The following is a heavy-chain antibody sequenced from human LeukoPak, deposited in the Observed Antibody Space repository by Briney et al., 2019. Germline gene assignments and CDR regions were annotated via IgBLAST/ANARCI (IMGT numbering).Heavy chain of an antibody. D-gene: IGHD4-11*01. CDR3: AKRTDYSNYGPFDY. Sequence: GGSLRLSCAASGFXFSSYAISWVRQAPGKGLEWVSAISGSGGSTYYADSVKGRFTISRDNSKNTLFLQMNSLRAEDAAVYYCAKRTDYSNYGPFDYWGQGTLVTVSS. CDR1: GFXFSSYA. CDR2: ISGSGGST. V-gene: IGHV3-23*01. J-gene: IGHJ4*02.